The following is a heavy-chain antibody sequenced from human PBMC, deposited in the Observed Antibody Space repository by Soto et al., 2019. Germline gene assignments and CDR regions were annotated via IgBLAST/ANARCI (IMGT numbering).Heavy chain of an antibody. Sequence: ASVKVSCKASGGTFSSYAISWVRQAPGQGLEWMGGIIPIFGTANYAQKFQGRVTITADESTSTAYMELSSLRSEDTAVYYCASPSTVTTKYYFDYWGQGTLVTVSS. CDR2: IIPIFGTA. V-gene: IGHV1-69*13. D-gene: IGHD4-17*01. J-gene: IGHJ4*02. CDR3: ASPSTVTTKYYFDY. CDR1: GGTFSSYA.